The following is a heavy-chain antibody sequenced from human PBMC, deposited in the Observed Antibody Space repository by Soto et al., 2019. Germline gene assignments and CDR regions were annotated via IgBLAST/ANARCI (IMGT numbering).Heavy chain of an antibody. Sequence: EVQLLESGGGLVQPGASLRLSCAASGFTFSSYAMSWVRQAPGKGLEWVSAISGSGGSTYYADSVKGRFTISRDNSKNTLYLQMNSLRAEDTAVYYCAIDWGSGSYFDGRRGGDYWGQGTLVTVSS. D-gene: IGHD1-26*01. CDR1: GFTFSSYA. CDR2: ISGSGGST. J-gene: IGHJ4*02. V-gene: IGHV3-23*01. CDR3: AIDWGSGSYFDGRRGGDY.